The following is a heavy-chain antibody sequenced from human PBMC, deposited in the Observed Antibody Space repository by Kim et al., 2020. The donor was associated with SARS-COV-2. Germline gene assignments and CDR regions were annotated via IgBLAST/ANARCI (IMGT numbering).Heavy chain of an antibody. D-gene: IGHD3-10*01. V-gene: IGHV3-21*01. CDR3: ARDTGSGSYYRRAYL. J-gene: IGHJ4*02. Sequence: DSVKGRFTISRDNAKNSLYLQMNSLRAEDTAVYYCARDTGSGSYYRRAYLWGQGTLVTVSS.